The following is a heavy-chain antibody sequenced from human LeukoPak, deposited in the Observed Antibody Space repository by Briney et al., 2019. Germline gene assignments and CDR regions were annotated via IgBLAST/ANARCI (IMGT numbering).Heavy chain of an antibody. CDR1: GFTLSSYR. CDR2: IKQDGSEK. CDR3: ARFNNYYEEY. J-gene: IGHJ4*02. D-gene: IGHD3-22*01. Sequence: GGSLRLSCAAPGFTLSSYRRSRGPQAPGKGQGWVANIKQDGSEKYYVDSVKGRFTISRDNAKNSLYLQMNSLRAEDTAVYYCARFNNYYEEYWGQGTLVTVSS. V-gene: IGHV3-7*01.